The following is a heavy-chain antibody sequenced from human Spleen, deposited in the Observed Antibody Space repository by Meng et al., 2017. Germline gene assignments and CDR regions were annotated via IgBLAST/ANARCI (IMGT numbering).Heavy chain of an antibody. J-gene: IGHJ4*02. Sequence: QLQEWGTGLVKPLAALSRPCAVYGGSFSGYYLSGIRPPPGKGMAWIGEINHSGSTNYNPSLKSRVTISVDTSKNQFSLKLSSVTAADTAVYYCARVITMVRGRFDYWGQGTLVTVSS. CDR2: INHSGST. V-gene: IGHV4-34*01. CDR1: GGSFSGYY. CDR3: ARVITMVRGRFDY. D-gene: IGHD3-10*01.